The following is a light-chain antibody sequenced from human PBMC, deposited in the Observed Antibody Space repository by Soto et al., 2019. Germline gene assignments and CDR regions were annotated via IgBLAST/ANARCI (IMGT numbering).Light chain of an antibody. CDR3: SSYTISSTLVV. CDR1: SSDVGVYNY. Sequence: QSALTQPASVSGSPGQSITISCTGTSSDVGVYNYVSWYQQHPGKAPKLMIYEVSNRPSGVSNRFSGSKSGNTASLTISGLQAEDEAHYYCSSYTISSTLVVFGGGTKVTVL. J-gene: IGLJ2*01. CDR2: EVS. V-gene: IGLV2-14*01.